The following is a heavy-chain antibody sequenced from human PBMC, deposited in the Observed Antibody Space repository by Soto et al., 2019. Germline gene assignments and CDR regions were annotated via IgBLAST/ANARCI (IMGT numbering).Heavy chain of an antibody. D-gene: IGHD6-13*01. V-gene: IGHV4-4*07. CDR1: SDSITNYY. CDR2: IYTSGNT. Sequence: SETLSLTCTVSSDSITNYYWTWVRQPAGKGLEWIGRIYTSGNTNYNPSLKGRVTMSLDTSKNQVSLNLTSVTAADTAVYYCARENILLAASGKRDFDYWGQGTLVTVSS. CDR3: ARENILLAASGKRDFDY. J-gene: IGHJ4*02.